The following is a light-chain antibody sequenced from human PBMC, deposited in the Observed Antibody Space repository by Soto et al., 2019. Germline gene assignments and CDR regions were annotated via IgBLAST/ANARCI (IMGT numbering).Light chain of an antibody. CDR2: ATS. Sequence: AIQVTQSPSSLSASVGDRVTITCRASQGIRNDLGWYQQKPGEPPKLLIYATSRLQSGVPSRFSGSGSGTDFTLTISSLQPEDSATYYCLQDYDYPHTFGGGTKVQIK. J-gene: IGKJ4*01. V-gene: IGKV1-6*01. CDR3: LQDYDYPHT. CDR1: QGIRND.